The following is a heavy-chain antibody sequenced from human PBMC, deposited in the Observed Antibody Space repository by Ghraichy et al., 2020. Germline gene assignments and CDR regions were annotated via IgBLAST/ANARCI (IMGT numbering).Heavy chain of an antibody. J-gene: IGHJ4*02. D-gene: IGHD3-3*01. CDR2: IHASGST. CDR3: ATTYFDFWSGPSIDS. Sequence: SETLSLTCTVSGGSIRSLYWSWIRQPAGKGLEWIGRIHASGSTNYNPSLKSRINLSLDTSKNQFSLRVSSVTAADTAVYYCATTYFDFWSGPSIDSWGQGTLVIVSS. CDR1: GGSIRSLY. V-gene: IGHV4-4*07.